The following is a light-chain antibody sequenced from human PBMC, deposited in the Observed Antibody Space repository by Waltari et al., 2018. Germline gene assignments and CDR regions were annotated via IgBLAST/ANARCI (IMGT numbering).Light chain of an antibody. Sequence: QSALTQPASVSGSPGQSITISCTGTSSDIGFYDYVSWYQQYPGKAPTLIIYHVNNRPSGVSSRFSASKSGNAASLTISGLQGEDEADYYCSSFSRRANIVFGSVTKVTVL. V-gene: IGLV2-14*01. CDR1: SSDIGFYDY. CDR3: SSFSRRANIV. J-gene: IGLJ1*01. CDR2: HVN.